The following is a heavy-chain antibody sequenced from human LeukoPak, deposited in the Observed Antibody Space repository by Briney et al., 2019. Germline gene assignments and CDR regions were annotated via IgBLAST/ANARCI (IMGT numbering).Heavy chain of an antibody. CDR3: ARTTEGYCRGRSCYSYYYYMDV. CDR2: IRYDGSNK. CDR1: GFTFSSYG. J-gene: IGHJ6*03. V-gene: IGHV3-30*02. D-gene: IGHD2-15*01. Sequence: GGSLRLSCAASGFTFSSYGMHWVRQAPGKGLEWVAFIRYDGSNKYYADSVKGRFTISRDNPKNTLYLQMNSLSAEDTAVYYCARTTEGYCRGRSCYSYYYYMDVWGKGTTVTVSS.